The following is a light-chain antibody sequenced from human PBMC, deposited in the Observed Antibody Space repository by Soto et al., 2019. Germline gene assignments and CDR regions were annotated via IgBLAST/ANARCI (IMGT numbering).Light chain of an antibody. CDR2: GAS. CDR3: QQYGSSPT. Sequence: EIELTQSPGTLSLSPGERATLSCRASQSVSSSYLAWYQKKPGQAPRLLIYGASSRATGIPDRFSGSGSGTDFTLTISRLEPEDFAVYYCQQYGSSPTFGGGTKVEIK. V-gene: IGKV3-20*01. J-gene: IGKJ4*01. CDR1: QSVSSSY.